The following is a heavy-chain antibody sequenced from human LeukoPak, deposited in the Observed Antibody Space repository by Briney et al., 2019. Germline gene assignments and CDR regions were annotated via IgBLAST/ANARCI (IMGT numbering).Heavy chain of an antibody. Sequence: EASVKVSCKASGYTFTSYGISWVRQAPGQGLEWMGWISAYNGNTNYAQKLQGRATMTTDTSTSTAYMELRSLRSDDTAVYYCATDLGGGYSYGLDYWGQGTLVTVSS. V-gene: IGHV1-18*01. CDR2: ISAYNGNT. J-gene: IGHJ4*02. CDR1: GYTFTSYG. D-gene: IGHD5-18*01. CDR3: ATDLGGGYSYGLDY.